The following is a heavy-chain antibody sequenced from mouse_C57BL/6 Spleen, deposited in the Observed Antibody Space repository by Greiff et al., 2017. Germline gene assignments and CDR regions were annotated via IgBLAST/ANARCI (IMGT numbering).Heavy chain of an antibody. Sequence: EVKLVESGGGLVKPGGSLKLSCAASGFTFSSYAMSWVRQTPEQRLEWVAIISDGGSYTYYPDNVKGRFTIARDNAKNNLYLQMSHLKSEDTAMYYCARDRYYGSSIYYAMDYWGQGTSVTVSS. D-gene: IGHD1-1*01. CDR3: ARDRYYGSSIYYAMDY. J-gene: IGHJ4*01. CDR2: ISDGGSYT. V-gene: IGHV5-4*01. CDR1: GFTFSSYA.